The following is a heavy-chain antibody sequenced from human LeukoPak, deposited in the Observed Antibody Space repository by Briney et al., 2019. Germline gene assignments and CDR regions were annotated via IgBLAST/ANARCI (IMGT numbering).Heavy chain of an antibody. V-gene: IGHV3-30*03. J-gene: IGHJ5*02. CDR3: ARPRGAAAGTFGFDP. CDR2: ISYDGSNK. CDR1: GFTFTSYV. Sequence: SGGSETLSCAASGFTFTSYVMHWVRQAPGKGLQWVALISYDGSNKYYADSVKGRFTISRDNSKNTLYLQMNSLRAEDTAVYYCARPRGAAAGTFGFDPWGQGTLVTVSS. D-gene: IGHD6-13*01.